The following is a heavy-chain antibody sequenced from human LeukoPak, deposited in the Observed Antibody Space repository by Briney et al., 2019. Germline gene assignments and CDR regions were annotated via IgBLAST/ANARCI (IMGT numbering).Heavy chain of an antibody. Sequence: SGGSLRLSCAASGFTFNSYAMNWVRQAPGKGLEWVSGISGSGDTTYYADAVKGRFTISKDNSKNTLYLQMSRLRDEDTAVYYCAKGNGRSSYSGLDYWGPGTLVTVSS. V-gene: IGHV3-23*01. D-gene: IGHD2-15*01. CDR2: ISGSGDTT. CDR3: AKGNGRSSYSGLDY. J-gene: IGHJ4*02. CDR1: GFTFNSYA.